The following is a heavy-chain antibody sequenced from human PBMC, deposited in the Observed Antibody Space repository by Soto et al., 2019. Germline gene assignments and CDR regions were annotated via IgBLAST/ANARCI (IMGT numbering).Heavy chain of an antibody. CDR3: AREGLVGSYYYYGMDV. CDR2: IYYSGST. D-gene: IGHD6-6*01. J-gene: IGHJ6*02. CDR1: GGSISSYY. Sequence: PSETLSLTCNVSGGSISSYYWSWIRQPPGKGLEWIGYIYYSGSTNYNPSLKSRVTISVDTSKNQFSLKLSSVTAADTAVYYCAREGLVGSYYYYGMDVWGQGTTVTVS. V-gene: IGHV4-59*01.